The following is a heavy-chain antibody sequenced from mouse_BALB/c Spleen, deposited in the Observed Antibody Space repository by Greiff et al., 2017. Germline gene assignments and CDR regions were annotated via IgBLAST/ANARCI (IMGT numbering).Heavy chain of an antibody. D-gene: IGHD2-3*01. Sequence: EVKVVESGGGLVQPGGSRKLSCAASGFTFSSFGMHWVRQAPEKGLEWVAYISSGSSTIYYADTVKGRFTISRDNPKNTLFLQMTSLRSEDTAMYYCARDDGYYDGFAYWGQGTLVTVSA. CDR3: ARDDGYYDGFAY. CDR2: ISSGSSTI. V-gene: IGHV5-17*02. CDR1: GFTFSSFG. J-gene: IGHJ3*01.